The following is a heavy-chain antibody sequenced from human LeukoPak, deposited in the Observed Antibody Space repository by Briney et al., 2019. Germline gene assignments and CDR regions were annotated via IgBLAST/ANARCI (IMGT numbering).Heavy chain of an antibody. CDR3: ARGNYDGSAYPFDY. Sequence: SGTLSLTCTVSGGSISSGNYYWTWIRQPAGQGLEWIGHIYPSGSTDYNPSLTSRVTISIDTSKNQFSLNLSSVIAADTAVYFCARGNYDGSAYPFDYWGQGTLVTVAS. CDR1: GGSISSGNYY. V-gene: IGHV4-61*09. CDR2: IYPSGST. J-gene: IGHJ4*02. D-gene: IGHD3-22*01.